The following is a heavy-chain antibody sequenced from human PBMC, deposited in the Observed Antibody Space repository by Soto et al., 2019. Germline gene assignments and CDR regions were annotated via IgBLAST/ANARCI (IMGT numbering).Heavy chain of an antibody. CDR3: ARGMKTSCSGRRYYYYGMDG. CDR1: GFTVSSNY. Sequence: GGSLRLSCAASGFTVSSNYMSWVRQAPGKGLGWVAAIYSGGSTYYADSVKGRFTISRDNSKNTLYLQMNSLRAEDTAGYYCARGMKTSCSGRRYYYYGMDGRGQGTTVTVSS. D-gene: IGHD3-10*02. CDR2: IYSGGST. J-gene: IGHJ6*02. V-gene: IGHV3-53*01.